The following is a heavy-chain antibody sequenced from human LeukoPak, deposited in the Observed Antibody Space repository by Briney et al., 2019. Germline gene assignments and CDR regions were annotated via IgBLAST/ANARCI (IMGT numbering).Heavy chain of an antibody. D-gene: IGHD2-15*01. V-gene: IGHV1-69*13. Sequence: ASVKVSCKASGGTFNSYAISWVRQAPGQGLEWMGGIIPIFGTANYAQKFQGRVTITADESTSTAYMELSSLRSEDMAVYYCARSLLRLGYCSGGSCYSFDYWGQGTLVTVSS. J-gene: IGHJ4*02. CDR3: ARSLLRLGYCSGGSCYSFDY. CDR2: IIPIFGTA. CDR1: GGTFNSYA.